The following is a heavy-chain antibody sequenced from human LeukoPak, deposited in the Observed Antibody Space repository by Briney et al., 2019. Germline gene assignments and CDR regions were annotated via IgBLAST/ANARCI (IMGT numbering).Heavy chain of an antibody. CDR1: GYTFTSYG. D-gene: IGHD1-20*01. V-gene: IGHV1-18*01. Sequence: ASVTVSCKASGYTFTSYGISWVRQAAGQGLEWMGWISAYNGNTNYAQKLQGRVTMTTDTSTGTVYTELRSLRSDDTAVLYCASDRLHNWNDVWRAKAFDIWGQGTMVTVSS. J-gene: IGHJ3*02. CDR2: ISAYNGNT. CDR3: ASDRLHNWNDVWRAKAFDI.